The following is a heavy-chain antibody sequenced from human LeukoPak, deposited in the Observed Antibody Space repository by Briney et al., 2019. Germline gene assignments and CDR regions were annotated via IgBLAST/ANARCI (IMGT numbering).Heavy chain of an antibody. J-gene: IGHJ4*02. CDR1: GGSISSYY. CDR3: ARDEIFDY. CDR2: IYYSGST. Sequence: PSETLSLTCTVSGGSISSYYWRWIRQPPGKGLECIGDIYYSGSTNYNPSLKSRVAMSVDTSKNQFSLKLSSVTAADTAVYYCARDEIFDYWGQGTLVTVSS. D-gene: IGHD5-24*01. V-gene: IGHV4-59*12.